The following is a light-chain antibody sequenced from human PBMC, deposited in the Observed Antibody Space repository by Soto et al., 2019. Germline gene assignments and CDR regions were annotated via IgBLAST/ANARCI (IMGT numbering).Light chain of an antibody. J-gene: IGKJ2*01. CDR1: QDISNY. Sequence: DIQMTQSPSSLSASVGDRVTITCQASQDISNYLNWYQQKPGKAPKLLIYDASNLESGVPSRFSGSGSGTEFTLTISSLQPDDFATYYCQQYNSYSPYTFGQGTKLEIK. CDR3: QQYNSYSPYT. V-gene: IGKV1-33*01. CDR2: DAS.